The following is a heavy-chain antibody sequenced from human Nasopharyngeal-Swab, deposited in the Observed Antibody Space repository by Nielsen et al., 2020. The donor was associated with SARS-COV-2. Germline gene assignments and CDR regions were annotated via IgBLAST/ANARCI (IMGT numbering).Heavy chain of an antibody. J-gene: IGHJ6*03. CDR2: IYHSGAT. V-gene: IGHV4-39*01. Sequence: SETLSLTCTVSGGSISSSHYYWGWIRQPPGEGLERIGTIYHSGATFYNPSLKSRVTMAVDTSRNQFSLKVSSVTAADTAVYSCARLGLRFFYMDVWGKGTTVTVSS. CDR1: GGSISSSHYY. CDR3: ARLGLRFFYMDV. D-gene: IGHD3-3*01.